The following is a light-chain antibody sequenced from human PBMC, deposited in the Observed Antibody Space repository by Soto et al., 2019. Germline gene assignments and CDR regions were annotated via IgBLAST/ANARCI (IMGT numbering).Light chain of an antibody. CDR1: QNVRTY. V-gene: IGKV3-11*01. J-gene: IGKJ3*01. CDR2: DAS. Sequence: EIVLTQSPATLSLSPGERATLSCRPSQNVRTYLARYQQKPGQAPRLLIYDASNRATGIPARFTGSGSGTDFTLTISSLEPEDFAVYYCQQRSSPFTFGPGTIVDIK. CDR3: QQRSSPFT.